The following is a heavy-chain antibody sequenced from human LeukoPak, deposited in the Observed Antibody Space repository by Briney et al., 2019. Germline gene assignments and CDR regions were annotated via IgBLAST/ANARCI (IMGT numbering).Heavy chain of an antibody. J-gene: IGHJ6*03. D-gene: IGHD2-15*01. CDR2: ISAYNGNT. CDR1: VYTFTIYG. V-gene: IGHV1-18*01. Sequence: ASVKVSCKASVYTFTIYGISWVRQAPGQGLEWMGWISAYNGNTNYAQKLQGRVTITTDTSTSTAYMELRSLRSDDTAVYYCARRVAASDYYYYYYMDVWGKGTTVTVSS. CDR3: ARRVAASDYYYYYYMDV.